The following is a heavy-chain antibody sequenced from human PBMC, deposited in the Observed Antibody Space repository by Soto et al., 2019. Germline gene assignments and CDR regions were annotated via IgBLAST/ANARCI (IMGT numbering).Heavy chain of an antibody. CDR2: IKSKTDGGTA. CDR3: PTQNCSGGSCYSGYYYYGLDV. V-gene: IGHV3-15*07. J-gene: IGHJ6*02. Sequence: EVQLVESGGGLVKPGGSLRLSCAASGFTFSNAWMNWVRQAPGKGLEWVGRIKSKTDGGTADYAAPVKGRFTISRDDSKNTLYLQMDSLITEDTAVYYCPTQNCSGGSCYSGYYYYGLDVWGQGTTVSVSS. D-gene: IGHD2-15*01. CDR1: GFTFSNAW.